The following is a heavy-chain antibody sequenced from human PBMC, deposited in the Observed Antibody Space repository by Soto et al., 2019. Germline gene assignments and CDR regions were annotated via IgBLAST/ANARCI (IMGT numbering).Heavy chain of an antibody. Sequence: PSETLSLTCTVSGGSISSSSYYWGWVRQPPGKGLEWIGSTYYSGSTYYNPSLKSRVAISVDTSKNQFSLKLSSVTAADTAVYYCAIGTTNCYYGMDVWGQGTTVTVSS. CDR1: GGSISSSSYY. D-gene: IGHD4-4*01. CDR2: TYYSGST. CDR3: AIGTTNCYYGMDV. V-gene: IGHV4-39*01. J-gene: IGHJ6*02.